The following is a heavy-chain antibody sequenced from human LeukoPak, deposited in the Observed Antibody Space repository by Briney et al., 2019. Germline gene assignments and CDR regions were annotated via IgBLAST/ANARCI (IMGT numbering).Heavy chain of an antibody. Sequence: TGGSLRLSCAVSGFTFSSYDMGWVRQAPGKGLEWVSAISDSGTRTYFADSVKGRFTISRDNFKNTLHLHMNSLRAEDTAVYYCAKDSRRTSGWYYFDYWGQGTLVTVSS. V-gene: IGHV3-23*01. CDR2: ISDSGTRT. D-gene: IGHD6-19*01. CDR3: AKDSRRTSGWYYFDY. J-gene: IGHJ4*02. CDR1: GFTFSSYD.